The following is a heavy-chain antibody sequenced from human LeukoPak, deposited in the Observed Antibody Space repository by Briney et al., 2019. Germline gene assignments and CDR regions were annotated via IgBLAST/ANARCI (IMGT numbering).Heavy chain of an antibody. J-gene: IGHJ3*02. CDR3: ARRGWDPAAFDI. D-gene: IGHD1-26*01. CDR1: GYSFTSYW. V-gene: IGHV5-51*01. Sequence: GESLKISRKDSGYSFTSYWIGWVRQMSGKGPEWMGIIYPGDSDTRYSPSFQGQVTISADKSISTAYLQWSSLKASDTAMYYGARRGWDPAAFDIWGQGTMVTVSS. CDR2: IYPGDSDT.